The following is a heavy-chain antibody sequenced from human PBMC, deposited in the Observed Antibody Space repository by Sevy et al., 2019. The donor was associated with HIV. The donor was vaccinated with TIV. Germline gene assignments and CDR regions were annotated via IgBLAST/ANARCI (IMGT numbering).Heavy chain of an antibody. J-gene: IGHJ6*02. CDR1: GGSISSYY. D-gene: IGHD6-19*01. CDR3: ARELISGRYYGMDV. V-gene: IGHV4-59*01. Sequence: SETLSLTCTVSGGSISSYYWNWIRQSPGKGLEWIGYIYYTGSTNYNPSFKSRVTISVDTSKNQFSLKLTSVTAADTAVYYCARELISGRYYGMDVWGQGTTVTVSS. CDR2: IYYTGST.